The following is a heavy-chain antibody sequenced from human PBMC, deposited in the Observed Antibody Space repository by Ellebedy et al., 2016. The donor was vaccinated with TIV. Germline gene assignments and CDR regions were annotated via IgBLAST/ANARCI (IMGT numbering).Heavy chain of an antibody. CDR2: IKQDGSKR. CDR3: ARDTLVAVTDSYFDY. V-gene: IGHV3-7*03. Sequence: GESLKISCAASGFTFSSYWMSWVRQAPGKGLEWVANIKQDGSKRFYVDSVKGRITISRDNAKNSLYLQMNNLRAEDTAVYYCARDTLVAVTDSYFDYWGQGTLVTVSS. CDR1: GFTFSSYW. J-gene: IGHJ4*02. D-gene: IGHD5-12*01.